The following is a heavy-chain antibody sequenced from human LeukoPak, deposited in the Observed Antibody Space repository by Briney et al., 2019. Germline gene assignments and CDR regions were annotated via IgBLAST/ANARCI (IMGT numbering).Heavy chain of an antibody. J-gene: IGHJ3*02. CDR1: GGSISSGDCY. CDR3: AREYGITMVRGVIPEGIAFDI. Sequence: SQTLSLTCTVSGGSISSGDCYWSWIRQPPGKGLEWIGYIYYSGSTYYNPSLKSRVTISVDTSKNQFSLKLSSVTAADTAVYCCAREYGITMVRGVIPEGIAFDIWGQGTMVTVSS. D-gene: IGHD3-10*01. V-gene: IGHV4-30-4*08. CDR2: IYYSGST.